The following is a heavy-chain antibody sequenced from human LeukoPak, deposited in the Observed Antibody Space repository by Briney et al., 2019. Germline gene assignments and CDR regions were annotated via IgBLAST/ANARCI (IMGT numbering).Heavy chain of an antibody. J-gene: IGHJ5*02. CDR3: AKDLAAMAGLFDP. Sequence: PGGSLRLSCAASGFTFSTYGMSWVRQAPGKGLEWVSGIGGSGGSTYYADSVRGRFTISRDNSKNTLHLQVNSLRAEDTAVYYCAKDLAAMAGLFDPWGQGTLVTVSS. V-gene: IGHV3-23*01. CDR1: GFTFSTYG. CDR2: IGGSGGST. D-gene: IGHD6-25*01.